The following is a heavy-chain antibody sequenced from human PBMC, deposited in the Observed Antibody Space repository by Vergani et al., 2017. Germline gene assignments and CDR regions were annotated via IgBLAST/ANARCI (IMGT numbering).Heavy chain of an antibody. V-gene: IGHV3-15*01. CDR3: TTEVSSSSWWEDYFDY. CDR2: IKSKTDGGTT. CDR1: GFTFSNAW. Sequence: EVQLVESGGGLVQPGGSLRLSCAASGFTFSNAWMSWVRQAPGKGLEWVGRIKSKTDGGTTDYAAPVKGRFTISRDDSKNTLYLQMNSLKTEDTAVYYCTTEVSSSSWWEDYFDYWGQGTLVTVSS. D-gene: IGHD6-13*01. J-gene: IGHJ4*02.